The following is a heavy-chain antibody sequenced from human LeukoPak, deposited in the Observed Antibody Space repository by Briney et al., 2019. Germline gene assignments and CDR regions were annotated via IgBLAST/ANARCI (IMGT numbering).Heavy chain of an antibody. J-gene: IGHJ5*02. V-gene: IGHV3-11*06. CDR2: ISSTGSYA. Sequence: RGSLRLSCAASGFTFSDYYMSWIRQAPGKGLEWISHISSTGSYANYADSVKGRFTISRDNAKNSLYLQMNSLRAEDTAVYYCARGGDIGTNWFDPWGQGTLVTVPS. D-gene: IGHD5-12*01. CDR3: ARGGDIGTNWFDP. CDR1: GFTFSDYY.